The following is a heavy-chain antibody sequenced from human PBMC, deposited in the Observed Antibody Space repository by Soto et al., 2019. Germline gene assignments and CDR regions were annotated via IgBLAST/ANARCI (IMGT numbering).Heavy chain of an antibody. CDR1: GYTFTSYG. V-gene: IGHV1-18*01. Sequence: ASVKVSCKASGYTFTSYGISWVRQAPGQGLEWMGWISAYNGNTNYAQKLQGRVTMTTDTSTSTAYMELRSLRSDDTAVYYCARDLGYCSGGSCYSDRGWFDPWGQGTLVTSPQ. D-gene: IGHD2-15*01. J-gene: IGHJ5*02. CDR3: ARDLGYCSGGSCYSDRGWFDP. CDR2: ISAYNGNT.